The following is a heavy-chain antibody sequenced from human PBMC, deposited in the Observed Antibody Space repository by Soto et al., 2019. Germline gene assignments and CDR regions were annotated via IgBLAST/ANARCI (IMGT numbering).Heavy chain of an antibody. CDR2: ISTSISYI. Sequence: EVQLVESGGGLVKPGGSLRLSCAASGFTFSSYSMNWVRQAPGKGLEWVSSISTSISYIYYADSVKGRFTISRDNAKNSLYLQMNSLRAEDTAVYYCARIGRSGTCDIDYWCQGTLVTVS. D-gene: IGHD3-10*01. V-gene: IGHV3-21*01. J-gene: IGHJ4*02. CDR3: ARIGRSGTCDIDY. CDR1: GFTFSSYS.